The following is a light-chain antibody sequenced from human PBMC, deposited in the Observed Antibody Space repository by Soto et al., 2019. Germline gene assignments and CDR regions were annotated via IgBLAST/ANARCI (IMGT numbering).Light chain of an antibody. CDR1: QSVSSN. V-gene: IGKV3-15*01. J-gene: IGKJ1*01. CDR2: GAS. CDR3: QQYNNWPET. Sequence: EIVMTQSPATLSVSPGERATLSCRASQSVSSNLAWYQQKPGQAPRLLIYGASPRAPGIPARFSGSGSGTEFTLTISSLQSEDFAVYSCQQYNNWPETFGQGTKVEIK.